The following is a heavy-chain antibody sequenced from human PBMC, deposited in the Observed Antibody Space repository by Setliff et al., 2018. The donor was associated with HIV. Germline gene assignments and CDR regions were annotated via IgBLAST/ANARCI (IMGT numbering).Heavy chain of an antibody. D-gene: IGHD2-21*01. CDR3: AAQDLDLVKYYYMDY. J-gene: IGHJ4*02. CDR1: GYAFTSYH. CDR2: IFVGDSTT. V-gene: IGHV1-46*01. Sequence: ASVKVSCKTSGYAFTSYHIHWVRQAPGQGLEWMGKIFVGDSTTHYAQKFQGRVTLTSDTSTNTVYMELSSLRSEDTAVYYCAAQDLDLVKYYYMDYWGPGALVTVSS.